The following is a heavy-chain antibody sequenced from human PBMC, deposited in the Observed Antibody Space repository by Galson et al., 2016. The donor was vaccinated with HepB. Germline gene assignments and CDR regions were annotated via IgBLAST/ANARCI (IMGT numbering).Heavy chain of an antibody. CDR1: GGSISSGRHY. CDR2: IYYSGAT. V-gene: IGHV4-31*03. CDR3: ARASSLEWLPGLLVQGVIFDY. D-gene: IGHD3-10*01. Sequence: TLSLTCTVSGGSISSGRHYWSWIRQHPGKGLEWIGYIYYSGATYYNLSLKSRVTMSLDTSKNQFSLKLRTVTAADMAVYYCARASSLEWLPGLLVQGVIFDYWGQGTLVTVSS. J-gene: IGHJ4*02.